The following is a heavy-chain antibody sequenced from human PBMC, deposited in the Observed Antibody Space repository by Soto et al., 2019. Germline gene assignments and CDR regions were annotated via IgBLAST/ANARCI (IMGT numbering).Heavy chain of an antibody. CDR1: GGTFSSYA. CDR3: ASVYCSSTSCYIGYFDY. CDR2: IIPIFGTA. V-gene: IGHV1-69*06. J-gene: IGHJ4*02. D-gene: IGHD2-2*02. Sequence: GXSVKDSCKASGGTFSSYAISWVRQAPGQGLEWMGGIIPIFGTANYAQKFQGRVTITADKSTSTAYMELSSLRSEDTAVYYCASVYCSSTSCYIGYFDYWGQGTLVTVSS.